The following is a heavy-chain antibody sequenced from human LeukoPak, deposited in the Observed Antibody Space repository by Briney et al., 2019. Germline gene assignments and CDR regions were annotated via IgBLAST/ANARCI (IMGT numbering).Heavy chain of an antibody. Sequence: GASVKVSCKASGYTFTGYYMHWVRQAPGQGLEWMGWINPNSGGTNYAQKFQGRVTMTRDTSISTAYMELSRLRSDDTAVYYCARDYYGSGSYYYPVGFDYWGQGTLVTVSS. CDR3: ARDYYGSGSYYYPVGFDY. CDR1: GYTFTGYY. D-gene: IGHD3-10*01. J-gene: IGHJ4*02. V-gene: IGHV1-2*02. CDR2: INPNSGGT.